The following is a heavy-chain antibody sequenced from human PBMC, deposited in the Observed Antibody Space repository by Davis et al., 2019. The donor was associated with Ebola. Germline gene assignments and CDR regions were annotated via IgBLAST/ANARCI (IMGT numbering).Heavy chain of an antibody. CDR1: GYSFNSYN. Sequence: ASVKVSCKASGYSFNSYNINWVRQAAGQGLEWMGWMNPNSGNTGYAQKFQGRVTMTRNTSISTAYMELSSLRSEDTAVYYCARVRYYYYGMDVWGQGTTVTVSS. CDR2: MNPNSGNT. CDR3: ARVRYYYYGMDV. V-gene: IGHV1-8*01. J-gene: IGHJ6*02.